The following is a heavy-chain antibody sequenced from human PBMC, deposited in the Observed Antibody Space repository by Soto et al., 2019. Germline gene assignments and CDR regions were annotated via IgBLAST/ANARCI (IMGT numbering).Heavy chain of an antibody. CDR2: INHSGST. CDR3: ARGRQWLVRYYYYYMDV. D-gene: IGHD6-19*01. Sequence: PSETLSLTCAVYGGSFSGYNWSWIRQPPGKGLEWIGEINHSGSTNYNPSLKSRVTISVDTSKNQFSLKLSSVTAADTAVYYCARGRQWLVRYYYYYMDVWGKGTTVTVSS. CDR1: GGSFSGYN. V-gene: IGHV4-34*01. J-gene: IGHJ6*03.